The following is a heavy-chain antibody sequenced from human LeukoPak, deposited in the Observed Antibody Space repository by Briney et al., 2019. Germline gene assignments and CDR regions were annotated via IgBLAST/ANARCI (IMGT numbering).Heavy chain of an antibody. CDR2: INSDGSST. J-gene: IGHJ4*02. CDR3: ARVSPEGDYDY. D-gene: IGHD4-17*01. Sequence: PGGPLRLSCAASGFTFSSYWMHWVRQAPGKGLVWVSRINSDGSSTSYADSVKGSFTISRDNAKNTLYLQMKSLRAEDTAVYYCARVSPEGDYDYWGQGNLVTVSS. V-gene: IGHV3-74*01. CDR1: GFTFSSYW.